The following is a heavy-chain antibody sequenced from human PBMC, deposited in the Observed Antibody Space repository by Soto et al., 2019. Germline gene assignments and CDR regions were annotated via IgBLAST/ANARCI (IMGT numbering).Heavy chain of an antibody. CDR2: INHSGST. CDR3: ERGRDRGSSIWYVVRPEYFQH. D-gene: IGHD6-13*01. J-gene: IGHJ1*01. V-gene: IGHV4-34*01. CDR1: GVSFSGYY. Sequence: SGTLSLTCSVYGVSFSGYYWSWIRQPPGKGLEWIAEINHSGSTNYNPSLTSRVTTSVDTSTNQFSPKLSSVTAADTDVYYCERGRDRGSSIWYVVRPEYFQHWGQGTLVTVSA.